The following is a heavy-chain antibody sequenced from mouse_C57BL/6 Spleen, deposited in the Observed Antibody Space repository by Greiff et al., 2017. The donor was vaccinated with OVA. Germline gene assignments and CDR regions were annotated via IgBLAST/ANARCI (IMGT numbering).Heavy chain of an antibody. CDR1: GYSITSGYY. Sequence: DVHLVESGPGLVKPSQSLSLTCSVTGYSITSGYYWNWIRHFPGNKLEWMGYISYDGSNNYNPSLKNRISITRDTSKNQFFLKLNSVTTEDTATYYCARRATVVAAFDYWGQGTTLTVSS. CDR2: ISYDGSN. V-gene: IGHV3-6*01. J-gene: IGHJ2*01. D-gene: IGHD1-1*01. CDR3: ARRATVVAAFDY.